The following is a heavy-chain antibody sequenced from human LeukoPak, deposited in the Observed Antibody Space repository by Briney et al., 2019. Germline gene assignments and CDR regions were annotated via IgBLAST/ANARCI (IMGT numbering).Heavy chain of an antibody. Sequence: PRGSLRLSCAASGFTFSSYEMNWVRQAPGKGLEWVSYISSSGSTIYYADSVKGRFTISRDNAKNSLYLQMNSLRAEDTAVYYCARDQGYSGRRHDYWGQGTLVTVSS. CDR1: GFTFSSYE. D-gene: IGHD5-12*01. CDR3: ARDQGYSGRRHDY. V-gene: IGHV3-48*03. CDR2: ISSSGSTI. J-gene: IGHJ4*02.